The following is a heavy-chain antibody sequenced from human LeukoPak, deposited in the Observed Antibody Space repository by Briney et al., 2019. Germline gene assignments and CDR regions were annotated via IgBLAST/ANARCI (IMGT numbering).Heavy chain of an antibody. J-gene: IGHJ1*01. CDR3: ARAPSEVGGYYPEYFRH. Sequence: GGSLRLSCKASGFTFSRYWMHWVRQAPGKGLVWVSRIKSDGKTNYADSVKGRFTISRDNAKNTVSLQMDSLRAEDTGVYYCARAPSEVGGYYPEYFRHWGQGTLVTVSS. D-gene: IGHD3-22*01. CDR1: GFTFSRYW. CDR2: IKSDGKT. V-gene: IGHV3-74*01.